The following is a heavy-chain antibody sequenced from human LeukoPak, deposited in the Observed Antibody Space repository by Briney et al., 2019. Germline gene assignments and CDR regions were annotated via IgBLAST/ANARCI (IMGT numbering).Heavy chain of an antibody. J-gene: IGHJ6*02. V-gene: IGHV4-39*01. CDR3: ARHDPMDV. CDR1: GGSISSGSYY. Sequence: SSETLSLTCSVSGGSISSGSYYWAWIRQPPGAGLEYLGSIYYSGSTYYNPSLKSRVTISVDTSNNQFSLKLGSVTAADTAVYYCARHDPMDVWGQGTTVTVSS. CDR2: IYYSGST.